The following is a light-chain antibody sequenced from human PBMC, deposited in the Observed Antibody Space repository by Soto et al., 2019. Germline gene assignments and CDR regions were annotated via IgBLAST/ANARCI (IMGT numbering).Light chain of an antibody. CDR3: QQLNSYRT. J-gene: IGKJ1*01. CDR1: QGISSY. Sequence: IQLTQSPSSLSASVGYRFTITCRASQGISSYLAWYQQKPGKAPKLLIYAASTLQSGVPSRFSGSGSGTDFTLNISSLQPEDFATYYCQQLNSYRTFGQGT. V-gene: IGKV1-9*01. CDR2: AAS.